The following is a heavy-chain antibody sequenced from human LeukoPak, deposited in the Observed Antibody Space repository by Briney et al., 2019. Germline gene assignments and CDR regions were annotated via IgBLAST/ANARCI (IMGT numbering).Heavy chain of an antibody. Sequence: PSETLSLNCTISGGSIIAYYWNWIRHSPGRGLEWIGYVYYSGSTNYNPSLKSRVTMSADTSQNQFSLTLSSLTAADTAVYYCARDREYVVGSPVGDFFDYWGQGILVTVSS. D-gene: IGHD1-26*01. CDR3: ARDREYVVGSPVGDFFDY. CDR1: GGSIIAYY. J-gene: IGHJ4*02. CDR2: VYYSGST. V-gene: IGHV4-59*12.